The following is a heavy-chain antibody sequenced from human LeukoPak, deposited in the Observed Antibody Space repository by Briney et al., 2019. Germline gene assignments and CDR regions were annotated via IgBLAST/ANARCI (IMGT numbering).Heavy chain of an antibody. CDR3: ARDLWFGELSLPDY. J-gene: IGHJ4*02. CDR2: INHSGST. Sequence: SETLSLTCAVYGGSFSGYYWSWIRQPPGKGLEWIGEINHSGSTNYNPSLKSRVTISVDTSKNQFSLKLSSVTAADTAVYYCARDLWFGELSLPDYWGQGTLVTVSS. V-gene: IGHV4-34*01. CDR1: GGSFSGYY. D-gene: IGHD3-10*01.